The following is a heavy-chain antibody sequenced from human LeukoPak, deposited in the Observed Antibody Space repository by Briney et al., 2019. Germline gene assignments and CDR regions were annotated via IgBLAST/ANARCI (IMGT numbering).Heavy chain of an antibody. J-gene: IGHJ4*02. CDR3: AGETAITERAFDY. CDR1: GGSISSYY. CDR2: IYYSGST. V-gene: IGHV4-59*01. Sequence: SETLSLTCTVSGGSISSYYWSWIRQPPGKGLEWIGYIYYSGSTNYNPSLKSRVTISVDTSKNQFSLKLSSVTAADTAVYYCAGETAITERAFDYWGQGTLVTVSS. D-gene: IGHD5-18*01.